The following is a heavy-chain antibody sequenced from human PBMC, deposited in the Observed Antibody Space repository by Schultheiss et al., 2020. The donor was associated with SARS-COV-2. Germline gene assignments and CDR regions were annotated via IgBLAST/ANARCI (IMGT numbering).Heavy chain of an antibody. J-gene: IGHJ6*02. D-gene: IGHD5-12*01. Sequence: SETLSLTCTVSGGSISSYYWNWIRQPPGKGLEWIGYIYYSGSTNYNPSLKSRVTISVDTSKNQFSLKLSSVTAADTAVYYCARDGYATYYYGMDVWGQGTTVTVSS. CDR2: IYYSGST. CDR1: GGSISSYY. CDR3: ARDGYATYYYGMDV. V-gene: IGHV4-59*01.